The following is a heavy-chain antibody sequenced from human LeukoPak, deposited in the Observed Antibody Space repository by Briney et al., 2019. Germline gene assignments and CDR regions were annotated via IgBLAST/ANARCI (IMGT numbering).Heavy chain of an antibody. D-gene: IGHD3-3*01. CDR2: IYPGDSDT. J-gene: IGHJ6*02. CDR1: GYSSTSYW. Sequence: PGESLKISCKGSGYSSTSYWIGWVRQMPGKGLEWMGIIYPGDSDTRYSPSFQGQVTISADKSISTAYLQWSSLKASDTAMYYCARLPKGIFGVVIEYGMDVWGQGTTVTVSS. CDR3: ARLPKGIFGVVIEYGMDV. V-gene: IGHV5-51*01.